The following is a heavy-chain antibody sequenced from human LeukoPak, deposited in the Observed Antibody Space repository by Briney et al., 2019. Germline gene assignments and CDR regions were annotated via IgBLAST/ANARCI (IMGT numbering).Heavy chain of an antibody. CDR1: GFTFSSYA. CDR2: ISYDGSNK. Sequence: PGGSLRLSCAASGFTFSSYAMHWVRQAPGKGPEWVAVISYDGSNKYYADSVKGRFTISRDNSKNTLYLQMNSLRAEDTAVYYCARDPPGSSWAPYAFDIWGQGTMVTVSS. J-gene: IGHJ3*02. D-gene: IGHD6-13*01. V-gene: IGHV3-30*04. CDR3: ARDPPGSSWAPYAFDI.